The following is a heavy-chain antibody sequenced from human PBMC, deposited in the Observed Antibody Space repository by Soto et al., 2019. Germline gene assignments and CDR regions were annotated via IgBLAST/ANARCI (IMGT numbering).Heavy chain of an antibody. CDR1: GFTFSNYA. CDR2: ISRSGGST. J-gene: IGHJ5*01. D-gene: IGHD3-10*01. CDR3: AKDPEEVWFGELSLFDS. Sequence: EVQLLESGGGLVQPGGSLRLSCEASGFTFSNYAMSWVRQAPGKGLEWVSGISRSGGSTYYAESVTGRFTISRDNSKNTLYLQMNSLRAEDTAVYYCAKDPEEVWFGELSLFDSWGQGTLVTVSS. V-gene: IGHV3-23*01.